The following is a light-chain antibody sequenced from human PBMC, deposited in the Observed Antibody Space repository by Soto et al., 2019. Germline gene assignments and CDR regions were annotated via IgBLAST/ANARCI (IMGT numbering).Light chain of an antibody. J-gene: IGKJ2*01. CDR1: QGISSF. V-gene: IGKV1-9*01. CDR2: VAS. CDR3: QQLNSFPQT. Sequence: DIQLTQSPSFLSASVGDRVTITCRASQGISSFLAWYQQKPGKAPKLLVYVASTLQSGVPSRFSGGGSGTEFTLTINSLQPEDFATYYCQQLNSFPQTFGQGTKVEIK.